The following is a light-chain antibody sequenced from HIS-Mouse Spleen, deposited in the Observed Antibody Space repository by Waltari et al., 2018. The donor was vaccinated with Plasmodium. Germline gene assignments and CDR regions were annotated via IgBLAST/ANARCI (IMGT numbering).Light chain of an antibody. CDR3: QQSYRTWT. V-gene: IGKV1-39*01. J-gene: IGKJ1*01. CDR1: QSISSY. CDR2: AAS. Sequence: DIQMTQSPSSLSASVGDRVTITCRANQSISSYFNWYQQKPGKAPKLLNYAASSLQSWVPSWFSGMGSGKDFTLSSSSLQPEDSATYYCQQSYRTWTFGQGTKVEIK.